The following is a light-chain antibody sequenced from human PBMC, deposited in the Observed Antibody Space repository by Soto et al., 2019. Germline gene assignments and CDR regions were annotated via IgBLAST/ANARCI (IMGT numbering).Light chain of an antibody. CDR1: QSVSNY. J-gene: IGKJ4*02. Sequence: EIVLTQSPVTLSLSPGERATLSCRASQSVSNYLAWYQQRPGQAPSLVIYDASKRAPGLPARFSGSGSGTDFSLNVSSLGPEESAVYYCEPRGAWPLTFGGGTTVQIK. V-gene: IGKV3-11*01. CDR2: DAS. CDR3: EPRGAWPLT.